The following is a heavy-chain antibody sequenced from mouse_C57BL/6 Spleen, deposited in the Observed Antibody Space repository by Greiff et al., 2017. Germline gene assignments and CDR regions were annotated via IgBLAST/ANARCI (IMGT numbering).Heavy chain of an antibody. D-gene: IGHD1-1*01. J-gene: IGHJ1*03. CDR2: ISYSGST. Sequence: VQLQQSGPGMVKPSQSLSLTCTVTGYSITSGYDWHWIRHFPGNKLEWMGYISYSGSTNYNPSLKSRISITHDTSKNHFFLKLNSVTTEDTATYYCARGPPPYYGSSHWYFDVWGTGTTVTVSS. CDR1: GYSITSGYD. CDR3: ARGPPPYYGSSHWYFDV. V-gene: IGHV3-1*01.